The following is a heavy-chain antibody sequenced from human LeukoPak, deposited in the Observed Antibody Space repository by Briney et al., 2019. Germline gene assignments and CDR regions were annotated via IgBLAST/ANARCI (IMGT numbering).Heavy chain of an antibody. CDR1: GYTFISYY. CDR3: ARDPSPDSSGFRAECFQH. CDR2: INPSGGST. J-gene: IGHJ1*01. D-gene: IGHD3-22*01. Sequence: ASVKVSCKASGYTFISYYMHWVRQAPGQGLEWMGIINPSGGSTSYAQKFQGRVTMTRDTSTSTVYMERSSLRSEDTAVYYCARDPSPDSSGFRAECFQHWGQGTLVTVSS. V-gene: IGHV1-46*01.